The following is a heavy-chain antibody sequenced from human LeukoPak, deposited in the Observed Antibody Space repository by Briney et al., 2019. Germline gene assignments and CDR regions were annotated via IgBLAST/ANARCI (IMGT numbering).Heavy chain of an antibody. D-gene: IGHD1-7*01. CDR3: ARDIGLELKNWFDP. Sequence: ASVKVSCKASGYTFTSYAMHWVRQAPGQRLEWMGWINAGNGNTKYSQEFQGRVTITRDTSASTAYMELSSLRSEETAVYYCARDIGLELKNWFDPWGQGTLVTVSS. V-gene: IGHV1-3*03. J-gene: IGHJ5*02. CDR1: GYTFTSYA. CDR2: INAGNGNT.